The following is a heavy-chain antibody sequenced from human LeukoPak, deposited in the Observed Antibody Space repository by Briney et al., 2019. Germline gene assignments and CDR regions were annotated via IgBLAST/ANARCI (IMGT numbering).Heavy chain of an antibody. J-gene: IGHJ4*02. CDR3: AGCGDFDY. Sequence: PSQTLSLTCTISGVSITSGDFYWSWIRQPPGKGLEWVGFSYYSGGTYYNPSLTSRVTISLDTSKNRFSLRLTSVTAADTAVYYCAGCGDFDYWGQGTLVTVSS. CDR1: GVSITSGDFY. CDR2: SYYSGGT. V-gene: IGHV4-30-4*01. D-gene: IGHD4-17*01.